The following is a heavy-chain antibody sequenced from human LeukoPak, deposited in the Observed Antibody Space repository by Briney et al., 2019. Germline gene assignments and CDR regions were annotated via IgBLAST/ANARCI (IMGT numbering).Heavy chain of an antibody. CDR2: IDSADSDT. Sequence: GESLKISCKASGSDFARYWIGWVRQMPGKGLEWMAIIDSADSDTRYSPSFQGQVTISADKSINTAYLQWSSLKASDTAMYYCARRSRPAVGSFSLMDVWGQGTSVTVSS. V-gene: IGHV5-51*01. CDR3: ARRSRPAVGSFSLMDV. CDR1: GSDFARYW. J-gene: IGHJ6*02. D-gene: IGHD6-13*01.